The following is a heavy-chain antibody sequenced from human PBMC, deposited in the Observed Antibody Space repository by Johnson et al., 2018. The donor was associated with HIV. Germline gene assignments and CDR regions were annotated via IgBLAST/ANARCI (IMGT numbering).Heavy chain of an antibody. CDR2: IYSGGST. CDR1: GFTFSDHY. D-gene: IGHD3-10*01. CDR3: ASCITPDAFDI. V-gene: IGHV3-66*01. J-gene: IGHJ3*02. Sequence: VQLVDSGGGLVQPGGSLRLSCAASGFTFSDHYMDWVRQAPGKGLEWVSVIYSGGSTYYADSVKGRFTISRDNSKNTLYLQMNSLRAEDTAVYYCASCITPDAFDICGQGTMVTVSS.